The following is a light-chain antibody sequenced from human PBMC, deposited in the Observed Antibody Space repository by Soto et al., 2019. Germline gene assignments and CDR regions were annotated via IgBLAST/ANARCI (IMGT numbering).Light chain of an antibody. CDR3: QQYQSYSKT. V-gene: IGKV1-5*01. CDR1: QRISSW. Sequence: DIQMTQSPSTLSASVGDRVTITCRASQRISSWLAWYQQKPGKAPKVLIYDASSLESGAPSRFSGSGFGTEFTLTITRLQPDDFATYYCQQYQSYSKTFGPGTKVEIK. CDR2: DAS. J-gene: IGKJ1*01.